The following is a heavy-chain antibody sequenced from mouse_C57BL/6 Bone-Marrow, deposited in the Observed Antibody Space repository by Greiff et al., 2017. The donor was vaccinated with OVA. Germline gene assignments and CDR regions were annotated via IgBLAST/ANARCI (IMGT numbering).Heavy chain of an antibody. Sequence: VKLLESGAELMKPGASVKLSCKATGYTFTGYWIEWVKQRPGHGLEWIGEILPGSGSTNYNEKFKGKATFTADTSSNTAYMQLSSLTTEDSAIYYCARRPPPYYGSRYFDYWGQGTTLTVSS. D-gene: IGHD1-1*01. CDR2: ILPGSGST. V-gene: IGHV1-9*01. CDR3: ARRPPPYYGSRYFDY. CDR1: GYTFTGYW. J-gene: IGHJ2*01.